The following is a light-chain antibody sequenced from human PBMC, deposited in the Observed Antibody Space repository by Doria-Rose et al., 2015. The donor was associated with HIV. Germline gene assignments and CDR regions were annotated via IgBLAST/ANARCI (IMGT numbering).Light chain of an antibody. V-gene: IGKV3-20*01. Sequence: TQSSGTLSLSPGERATLSCRASQSVSANYLAWYQQRPGQSPRLIIYGASSRGTDIPDRFSGSGSGTDFTLTISRLEPEDFAVYYCHQYASSRTFGQGTKVEIK. J-gene: IGKJ1*01. CDR3: HQYASSRT. CDR2: GAS. CDR1: QSVSANY.